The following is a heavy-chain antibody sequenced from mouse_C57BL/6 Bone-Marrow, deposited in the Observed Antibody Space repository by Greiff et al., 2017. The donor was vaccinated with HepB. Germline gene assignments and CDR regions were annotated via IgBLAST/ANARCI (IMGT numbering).Heavy chain of an antibody. D-gene: IGHD1-1*01. CDR2: IYPGDGDT. Sequence: VQLQQSGPELVKPGASVKISCKASGYAFSSSWMNWVKQRPGKGLEWIGRIYPGDGDTNYNGKFKGKATLTADKSSSTAYMQLSSLTSEDSAVYFCARNYGSSSNFAYWGQGTLVTVSA. V-gene: IGHV1-82*01. CDR1: GYAFSSSW. CDR3: ARNYGSSSNFAY. J-gene: IGHJ3*01.